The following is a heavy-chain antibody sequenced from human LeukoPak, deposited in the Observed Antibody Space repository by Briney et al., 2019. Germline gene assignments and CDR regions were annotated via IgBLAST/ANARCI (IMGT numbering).Heavy chain of an antibody. Sequence: PSETLSLTCAAYGGPFSGYYWSWIRQPPGKGLEWIGEINHSGSTNYNPSLKSRVTISVDTSKNQFSLKLSSVTPADTAMYYCARADYSSTWSHYYYYMDVWGKGTTVTVSS. CDR3: ARADYSSTWSHYYYYMDV. J-gene: IGHJ6*03. CDR2: INHSGST. V-gene: IGHV4-34*01. D-gene: IGHD6-13*01. CDR1: GGPFSGYY.